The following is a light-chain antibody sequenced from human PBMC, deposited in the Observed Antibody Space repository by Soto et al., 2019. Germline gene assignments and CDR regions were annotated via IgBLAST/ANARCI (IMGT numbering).Light chain of an antibody. J-gene: IGKJ5*01. Sequence: EIVMTQSPATLSVSPGERATLSWRASQIVSSKLAWYQQKPGQAPRLLIYGASTRVTGIPARFSGSGSGTDFTLNISSLQSEDFAVYYCQQYNNWPPITFGQGTRLEIK. CDR2: GAS. V-gene: IGKV3D-15*01. CDR1: QIVSSK. CDR3: QQYNNWPPIT.